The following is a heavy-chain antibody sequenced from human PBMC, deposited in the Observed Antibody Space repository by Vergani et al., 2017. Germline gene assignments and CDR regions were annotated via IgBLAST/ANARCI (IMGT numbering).Heavy chain of an antibody. V-gene: IGHV5-51*03. CDR2: IYPGDSDT. CDR1: GYSFTSYW. D-gene: IGHD2-2*01. Sequence: EVQLVQSGAEVKKPGESLKISCKGSGYSFTSYWIGWVRQMPGKGLEWMGIIYPGDSDTRYRPSFQGQVTISADKSISTAYLQWSSLKASDTAMYYCARSIVVVPAAMSFDPWGQGTLVTVSS. J-gene: IGHJ5*02. CDR3: ARSIVVVPAAMSFDP.